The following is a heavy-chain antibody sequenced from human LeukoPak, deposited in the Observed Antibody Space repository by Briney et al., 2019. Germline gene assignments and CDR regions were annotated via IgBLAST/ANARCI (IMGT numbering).Heavy chain of an antibody. V-gene: IGHV4-30-4*08. CDR3: ARVSSWDTYNWFDP. J-gene: IGHJ5*02. Sequence: SQTLSLTCTVSGGSISSGDYYWRWIRQPPGKGLEWIGYIYYSGSTYYNPSLKSRVTISVDTSKNQFSLKLSSVTAAGTAVYYCARVSSWDTYNWFDPWGQEPWSPSPQ. D-gene: IGHD6-13*01. CDR1: GGSISSGDYY. CDR2: IYYSGST.